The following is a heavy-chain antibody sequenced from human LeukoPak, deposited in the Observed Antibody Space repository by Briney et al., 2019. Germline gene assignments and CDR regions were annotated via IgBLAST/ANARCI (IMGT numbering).Heavy chain of an antibody. CDR2: IYCKDGAT. J-gene: IGHJ4*02. CDR1: GYTFSDYY. V-gene: IGHV1-2*02. CDR3: ARHGLSVMPEFDF. Sequence: ASVKVSCKASGYTFSDYYIYWVRQAPGQGLEWMGWIYCKDGATKYAEKFEGRVTMTRDTSIDTVYMELSGLTSDDTAVFYCARHGLSVMPEFDFWSQGTLVTVST. D-gene: IGHD2-2*01.